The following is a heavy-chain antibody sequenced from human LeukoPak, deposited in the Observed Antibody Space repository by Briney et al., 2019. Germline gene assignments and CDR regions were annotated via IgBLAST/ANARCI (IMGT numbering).Heavy chain of an antibody. J-gene: IGHJ4*02. CDR2: IYYSGST. CDR1: GGSVSSGSYY. CDR3: ARGVSSGGRNTLDY. D-gene: IGHD2-15*01. Sequence: SETLSLTCTVSGGSVSSGSYYWSWIRQPPGKGLEWIGYIYYSGSTNYNPSLKSRVTISVDTSKNQFSLKLSSVTAADTAVYYCARGVSSGGRNTLDYWGQGTWSPSPQ. V-gene: IGHV4-61*01.